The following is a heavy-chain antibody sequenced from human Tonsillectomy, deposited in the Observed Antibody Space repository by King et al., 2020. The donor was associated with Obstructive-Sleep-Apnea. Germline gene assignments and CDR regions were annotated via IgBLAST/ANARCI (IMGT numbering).Heavy chain of an antibody. J-gene: IGHJ4*02. CDR3: ARGLLYYDSSRVMAI. D-gene: IGHD3-22*01. Sequence: VQLPQWGAGLLKPSETLSLTCAVYGGSFNGYSWSWIRQPPGKGLEWIGELNHSGSTNHNPSLKSRVTISVDTSNNQFSLKLISVTAADTAVYYCARGLLYYDSSRVMAIWGQGSLVTVSS. CDR2: LNHSGST. CDR1: GGSFNGYS. V-gene: IGHV4-34*01.